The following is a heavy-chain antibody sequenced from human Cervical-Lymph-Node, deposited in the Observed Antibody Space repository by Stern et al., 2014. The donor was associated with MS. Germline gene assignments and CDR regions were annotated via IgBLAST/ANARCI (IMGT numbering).Heavy chain of an antibody. V-gene: IGHV3-30*04. J-gene: IGHJ4*02. CDR1: GFSLSRYA. D-gene: IGHD6-13*01. CDR2: RSADGSDE. CDR3: ARISSSSWFAYFDY. Sequence: QMQLVESGGGVVQPGRSLRLSCAASGFSLSRYAVPWVRQAPGKGLESVGVRSADGSDEYYADSVKGRFTISSDNSKNTLDLRMNSLRPEDTAVYYCARISSSSWFAYFDYWGQGTLVTVSS.